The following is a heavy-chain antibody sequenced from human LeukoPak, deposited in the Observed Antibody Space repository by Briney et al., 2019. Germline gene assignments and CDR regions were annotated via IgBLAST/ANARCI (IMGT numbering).Heavy chain of an antibody. J-gene: IGHJ5*02. V-gene: IGHV1-18*01. Sequence: ASVKVSCKASGYTFTSYGISWVRQAPGQGLEWMGWISAYNGNTNYAQKLQGRVTMTTDTSTSTAYMELRSLRSDDTAVYYCARDLDPVRVVVPAAIKFDPWGQGTLVTVSS. CDR2: ISAYNGNT. CDR3: ARDLDPVRVVVPAAIKFDP. D-gene: IGHD2-2*01. CDR1: GYTFTSYG.